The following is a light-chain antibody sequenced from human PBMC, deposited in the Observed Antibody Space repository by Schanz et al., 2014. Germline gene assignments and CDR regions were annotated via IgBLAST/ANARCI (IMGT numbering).Light chain of an antibody. Sequence: EIVTTQSPATLSVSPGQRATLSCRASQSVSSNLAWYQQKPGQAPRLLIYDASKRATGIPVRFSGSASGTDFTLTISSLEPEDFAVYYCQQYNNWPRLYTFGQGTKLEIK. J-gene: IGKJ2*01. CDR2: DAS. CDR3: QQYNNWPRLYT. V-gene: IGKV3D-15*01. CDR1: QSVSSN.